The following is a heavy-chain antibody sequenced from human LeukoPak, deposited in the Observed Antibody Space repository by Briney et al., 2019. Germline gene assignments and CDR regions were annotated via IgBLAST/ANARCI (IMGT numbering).Heavy chain of an antibody. CDR2: ISSSSSYI. Sequence: GGSLRLSCAASGFTFSSYSMNWVRQAPGKGLEWVSSISSSSSYIYYADSVKGRFTISRDNAKNSLYLQMNSLRAEDTAVYYCARVFGESDAFDIWGQGTMVTVSS. D-gene: IGHD3-10*01. CDR1: GFTFSSYS. V-gene: IGHV3-21*01. J-gene: IGHJ3*02. CDR3: ARVFGESDAFDI.